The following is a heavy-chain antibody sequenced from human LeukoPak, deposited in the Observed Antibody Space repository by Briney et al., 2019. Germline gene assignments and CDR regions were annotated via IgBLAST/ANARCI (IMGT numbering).Heavy chain of an antibody. CDR1: GYTFTSYG. Sequence: ASVKVSCKASGYTFTSYGISWVRQAPGQGLEWMGWISAYNGNTNYAQKLQGRVTMITDTSTSTAYMELRSLRSDDTAVYYCARLSGSYIGASPRFDIWGQGTMVTVSS. CDR3: ARLSGSYIGASPRFDI. CDR2: ISAYNGNT. D-gene: IGHD1-26*01. J-gene: IGHJ3*02. V-gene: IGHV1-18*01.